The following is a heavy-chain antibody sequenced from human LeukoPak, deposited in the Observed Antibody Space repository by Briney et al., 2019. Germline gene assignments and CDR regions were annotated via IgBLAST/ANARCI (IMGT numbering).Heavy chain of an antibody. J-gene: IGHJ4*02. CDR1: GFTFSAYH. CDR3: ARRDPFDY. V-gene: IGHV3-48*02. CDR2: ISSDSGTL. Sequence: GESLRLSCASSGFTFSAYHMNWVRQAPGKRLEWISFISSDSGTLYYADSVKGRFTISRDNAANSLYLQMNNLRDEDTAVYYCARRDPFDYWGQGTMVTVSS.